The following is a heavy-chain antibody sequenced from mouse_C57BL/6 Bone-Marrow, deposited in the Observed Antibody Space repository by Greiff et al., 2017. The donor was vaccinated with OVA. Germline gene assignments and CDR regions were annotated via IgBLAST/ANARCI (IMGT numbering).Heavy chain of an antibody. Sequence: VQLQQPGTELVKPGASVKLSCKASGYTFTSYWMHWVKQRPGQGLEWIGNINPSNGGTNYNEKFKSKATLTVDKSSSTAYMQLSSLTSEDSAVYYCARLDYSTVVAKDYWGQGTTLTVSS. CDR2: INPSNGGT. J-gene: IGHJ2*01. V-gene: IGHV1-53*01. D-gene: IGHD1-1*01. CDR1: GYTFTSYW. CDR3: ARLDYSTVVAKDY.